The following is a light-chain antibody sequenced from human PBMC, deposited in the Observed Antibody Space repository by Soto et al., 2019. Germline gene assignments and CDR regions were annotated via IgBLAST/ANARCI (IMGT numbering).Light chain of an antibody. CDR1: SGDVGGYNY. Sequence: QSALTQPPSASGSPGQSVTISCTGTSGDVGGYNYVSWYQQHPGKAPKVIIYEVSKRPSGVPDRFSGSKSGSTASLTVSGLQHDDEAASSCSSYEVTNIFVFGTGTKVTV. CDR3: SSYEVTNIFV. V-gene: IGLV2-8*01. CDR2: EVS. J-gene: IGLJ1*01.